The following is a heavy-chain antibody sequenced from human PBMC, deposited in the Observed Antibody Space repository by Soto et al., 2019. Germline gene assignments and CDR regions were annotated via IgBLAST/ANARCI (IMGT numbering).Heavy chain of an antibody. D-gene: IGHD6-13*01. J-gene: IGHJ4*02. Sequence: GGSLRLSCAASGFTFSSYSMNWVRQAPGKGLEWVSSISSSSSYIYYADSVKGRFTISRDNAKNSLYLQMSSLRAEGTAVYYCARDRIAAAGNVIYFDYWGQGTLVTVSS. CDR1: GFTFSSYS. V-gene: IGHV3-21*01. CDR3: ARDRIAAAGNVIYFDY. CDR2: ISSSSSYI.